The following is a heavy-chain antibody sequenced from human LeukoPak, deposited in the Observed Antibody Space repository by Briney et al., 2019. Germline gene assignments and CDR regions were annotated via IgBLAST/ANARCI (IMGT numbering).Heavy chain of an antibody. J-gene: IGHJ6*03. D-gene: IGHD1-26*01. V-gene: IGHV3-30*04. CDR1: GFTFSSYA. CDR3: AKAGGSYYDYYYYYMDV. CDR2: ISYDGSNK. Sequence: GGSLRLSCAASGFTFSSYAMHWVRQAPGKGLEWVAVISYDGSNKYYADSVKGRFTISRDNSKNTLYLQMNSLRAEDTAVYYCAKAGGSYYDYYYYYMDVWGKGTTVTVSS.